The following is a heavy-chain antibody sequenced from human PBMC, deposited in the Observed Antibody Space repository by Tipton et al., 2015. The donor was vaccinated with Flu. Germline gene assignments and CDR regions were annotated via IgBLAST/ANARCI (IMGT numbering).Heavy chain of an antibody. CDR2: IYYTGST. V-gene: IGHV4-59*01. J-gene: IGHJ6*02. Sequence: GLVKPSETLSLSCAVSGDSISTYYWSWFRKPPGKGLEWIGYIYYTGSTNYNPSLKSQVTISVDTSKNQFSLNLKSVTTADAALYYCAIDLWKDSRVYYYYYVEVWGRGTTVTVSS. D-gene: IGHD1-1*01. CDR3: AIDLWKDSRVYYYYYVEV. CDR1: GDSISTYY.